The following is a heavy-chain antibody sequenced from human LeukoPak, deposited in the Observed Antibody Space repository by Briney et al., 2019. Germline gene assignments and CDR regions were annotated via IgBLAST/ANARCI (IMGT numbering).Heavy chain of an antibody. CDR2: IIPILGIA. Sequence: SVKVSCKASGGTFSSYAISWVRQAPGQGVEWMGRIIPILGIANYAQKFQGRVTITADKSTSTAYTELSSLRSEDTAVYYCARLDAYCGGDCFYAFDIWGQGTMVTVSS. D-gene: IGHD2-21*02. V-gene: IGHV1-69*04. CDR1: GGTFSSYA. CDR3: ARLDAYCGGDCFYAFDI. J-gene: IGHJ3*02.